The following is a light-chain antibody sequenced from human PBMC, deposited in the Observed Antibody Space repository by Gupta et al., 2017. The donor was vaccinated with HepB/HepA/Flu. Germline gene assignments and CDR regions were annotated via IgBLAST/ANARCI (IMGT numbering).Light chain of an antibody. CDR1: SSDVGGYNY. Sequence: SALTQPASVSGSSGQSITISCTATSSDVGGYNYVPWYQQLPGKAPKVLIYDVSNRPAGVSDRFSGSTSGYTASRTIAGLQAQDEADYYCSSYTISSPEIFGGGTKLTVL. CDR2: DVS. J-gene: IGLJ2*01. CDR3: SSYTISSPEI. V-gene: IGLV2-14*03.